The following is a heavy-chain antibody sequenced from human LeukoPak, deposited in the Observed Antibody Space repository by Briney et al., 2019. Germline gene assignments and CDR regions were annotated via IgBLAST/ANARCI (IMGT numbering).Heavy chain of an antibody. CDR3: AREGTGDAFDI. V-gene: IGHV1-69*05. J-gene: IGHJ3*02. CDR1: GGTFSSYA. Sequence: ASVKVYCKASGGTFSSYAISWVRQAPGQGLEWMGGIIPIFGTANYAQKFQGRVTITTDESTSTAYMELSSLRSEDTAVYYCAREGTGDAFDIWGQGTMVTVSS. D-gene: IGHD1-1*01. CDR2: IIPIFGTA.